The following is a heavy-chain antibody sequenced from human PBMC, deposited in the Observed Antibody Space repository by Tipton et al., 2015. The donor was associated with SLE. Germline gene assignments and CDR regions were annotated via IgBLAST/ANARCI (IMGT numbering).Heavy chain of an antibody. CDR3: AREFDYYDSSYSRGAIDI. CDR1: GGSINDYY. CDR2: IYDSGS. J-gene: IGHJ3*02. D-gene: IGHD3-22*01. V-gene: IGHV4-59*12. Sequence: TLSLTCIVSGGSINDYYWGWIRQSPGKGLEWIASIYDSGSNYNPSLKNRVTISLDTSKNQLSLRLSSVTAADTAAYYCAREFDYYDSSYSRGAIDIWGQGTLVTVSS.